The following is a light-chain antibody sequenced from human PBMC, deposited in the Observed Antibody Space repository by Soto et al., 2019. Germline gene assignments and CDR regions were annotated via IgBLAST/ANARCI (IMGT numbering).Light chain of an antibody. CDR2: EDD. V-gene: IGLV1-51*02. CDR3: GTWDSRLNVHV. CDR1: TSNIGNNF. Sequence: QSVLPQPPSVSAAPGQKVIISCSGGTSNIGNNFACWYQHLPGTAPKLLIYEDDKRASGIPDRFSGSRSGTSATLGITGLQTGDEADYYCGTWDSRLNVHVFGTGTKVTVL. J-gene: IGLJ1*01.